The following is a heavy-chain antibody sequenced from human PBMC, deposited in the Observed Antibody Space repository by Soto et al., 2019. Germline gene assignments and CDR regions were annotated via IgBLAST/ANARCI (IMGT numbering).Heavy chain of an antibody. CDR3: ARDYSSVWYFDY. Sequence: GGSLRLSCAASGFTFCSYSMNWVRQAPGKGLEWVSYISSSSTTMYYADSVKGRFTISRDNAKNSLYLQMNSLRAEDTAVYYCARDYSSVWYFDYWGQGTLVTVSS. J-gene: IGHJ4*02. V-gene: IGHV3-48*01. CDR2: ISSSSTTM. CDR1: GFTFCSYS. D-gene: IGHD6-25*01.